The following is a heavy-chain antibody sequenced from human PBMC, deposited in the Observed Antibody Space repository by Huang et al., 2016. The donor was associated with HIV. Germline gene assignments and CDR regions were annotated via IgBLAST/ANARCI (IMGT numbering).Heavy chain of an antibody. CDR1: GFTFSSYW. CDR2: INSDGISS. V-gene: IGHV3-74*01. D-gene: IGHD3-22*01. CDR3: VRDPRIQSWLNYFDY. J-gene: IGHJ4*02. Sequence: EVQLVESGGGVVQPGGSLRLSCAASGFTFSSYWMHWVRQAPGKGLGVVSRINSDGISSGYADSVKGRFTISRDNAKNTLYLQMNSLRAEDTAVYYCVRDPRIQSWLNYFDYWGQGTLVSVSS.